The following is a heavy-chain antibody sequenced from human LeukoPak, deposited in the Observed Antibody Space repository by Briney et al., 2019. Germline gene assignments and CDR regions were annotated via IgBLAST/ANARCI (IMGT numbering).Heavy chain of an antibody. CDR2: ISSSSSYV. CDR1: GFTFSSYS. Sequence: GGSLRLSCAASGFTFSSYSMNWVRQAPGKGLEWVSSISSSSSYVYYADSVKGRFTISRDNAKNSLYLQMNSLRAEDTAVYYCASLITIFGVVPGAFDIWGQGTMVTVSS. D-gene: IGHD3-3*01. V-gene: IGHV3-21*01. J-gene: IGHJ3*02. CDR3: ASLITIFGVVPGAFDI.